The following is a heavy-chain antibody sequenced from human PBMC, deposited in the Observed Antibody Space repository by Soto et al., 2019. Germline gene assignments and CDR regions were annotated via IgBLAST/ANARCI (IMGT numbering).Heavy chain of an antibody. J-gene: IGHJ6*02. V-gene: IGHV5-51*01. CDR1: GYSFTSYW. Sequence: GESLKISCKGSGYSFTSYWIGWVRHMPGKGLEWMGIIYPCDSDTRYSPSFQGQVTISADKSISTAYLQWSSLKASDTAMYYCASAVISDPYGMDVWGQGTTVTVSS. D-gene: IGHD3-22*01. CDR3: ASAVISDPYGMDV. CDR2: IYPCDSDT.